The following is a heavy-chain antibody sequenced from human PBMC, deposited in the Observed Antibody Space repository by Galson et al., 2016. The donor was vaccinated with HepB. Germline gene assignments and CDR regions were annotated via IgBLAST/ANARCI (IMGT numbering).Heavy chain of an antibody. CDR3: ARDRGFYSSTWD. V-gene: IGHV3-66*01. CDR1: GFTVSNNY. J-gene: IGHJ4*02. Sequence: SLRLSCAASGFTVSNNYMRWVRQAPGKGLEWVSLIYNGGSTYYADSVKGRFTISRDSSKNTLYLQMNSLRAEDTAVYYCARDRGFYSSTWDWGQGTLVTVSS. CDR2: IYNGGST. D-gene: IGHD2-2*01.